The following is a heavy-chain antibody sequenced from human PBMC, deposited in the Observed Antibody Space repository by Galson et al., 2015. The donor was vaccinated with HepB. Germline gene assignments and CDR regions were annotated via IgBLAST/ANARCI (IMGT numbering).Heavy chain of an antibody. J-gene: IGHJ4*02. CDR1: GGSISSGGYS. V-gene: IGHV4-30-2*01. D-gene: IGHD4-17*01. CDR3: ARWTTYYYDN. Sequence: TLSLTCAVSGGSISSGGYSWSWIRQPPGKGLEWIGYIYHSGSTYYNPSLKSRVTISVDRSKNQFSLKLSSVTAADMAVYYCARWTTYYYDNWGQGTLVTVSS. CDR2: IYHSGST.